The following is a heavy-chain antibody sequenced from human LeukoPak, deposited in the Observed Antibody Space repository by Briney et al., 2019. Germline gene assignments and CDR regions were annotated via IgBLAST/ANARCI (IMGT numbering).Heavy chain of an antibody. CDR2: IYMGGNT. V-gene: IGHV3-53*01. CDR1: GFTVSSHD. J-gene: IGHJ6*02. CDR3: VRASPDYYGMDV. Sequence: GGSLRLSCAASGFTVSSHDMSWVRQSPGKGLEWVSVIYMGGNTFYADSVKGRFTISRDNSKNTLYLQMNCLRAEDTAVYYCVRASPDYYGMDVWGQGTTVTVSS.